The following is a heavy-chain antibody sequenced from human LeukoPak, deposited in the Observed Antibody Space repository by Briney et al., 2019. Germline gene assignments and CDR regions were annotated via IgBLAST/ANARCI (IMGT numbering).Heavy chain of an antibody. CDR3: AREGYCSGGSCYSQKALDY. CDR2: TYYRSKWYN. V-gene: IGHV6-1*01. D-gene: IGHD2-15*01. J-gene: IGHJ4*02. Sequence: SQTLSLTCAISGDSVSSNSAARNWIRQSPSRGLEWLGRTYYRSKWYNDYAVSVKSRITINPDTSKNQFSLQLNSVTPEDTAVYYCAREGYCSGGSCYSQKALDYWGQGTLVTVSS. CDR1: GDSVSSNSAA.